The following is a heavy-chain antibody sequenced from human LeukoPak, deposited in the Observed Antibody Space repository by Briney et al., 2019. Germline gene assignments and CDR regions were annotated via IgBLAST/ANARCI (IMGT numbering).Heavy chain of an antibody. D-gene: IGHD1-26*01. CDR1: GFTFSSYA. CDR2: ISSNGGST. Sequence: GGSLRLSCAASGFTFSSYAMHWVRQAPGKGLEYVSAISSNGGSTYYANSVKGRFTISRDNSKNTLYLQMGSLRAEDMAVYYCARDPHIVGEAYYFDYWGQGTLVTVSS. CDR3: ARDPHIVGEAYYFDY. V-gene: IGHV3-64*01. J-gene: IGHJ4*02.